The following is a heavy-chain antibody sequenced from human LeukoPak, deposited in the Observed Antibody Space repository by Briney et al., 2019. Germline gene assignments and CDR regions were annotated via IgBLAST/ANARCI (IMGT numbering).Heavy chain of an antibody. Sequence: GSLRLSCAASGFTFSSYWMSWVRQAPGKGLEWVANIKQDGSEKYYVDSVKGRFTISRDNAKNSLYLQMNSLRAEDTAVYYCAREPPYGSFALDYWGQGTLVTVSS. CDR3: AREPPYGSFALDY. V-gene: IGHV3-7*01. CDR1: GFTFSSYW. J-gene: IGHJ4*02. D-gene: IGHD3-10*01. CDR2: IKQDGSEK.